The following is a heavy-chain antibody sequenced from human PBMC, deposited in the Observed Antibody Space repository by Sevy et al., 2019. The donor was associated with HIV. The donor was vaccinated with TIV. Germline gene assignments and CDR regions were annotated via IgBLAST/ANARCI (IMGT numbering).Heavy chain of an antibody. J-gene: IGHJ3*01. CDR1: GFTLSSYE. V-gene: IGHV3-48*03. CDR2: ISSTGSNK. Sequence: GGSLRLSCEASGFTLSSYEMNWVRQAPGKGLEWVSYISSTGSNKYYADSVKGRFTISRDNAKNSLYLQMNSLTAEDTAVYYCARVIVIIARYDAFDLWGQGTMVTVSS. CDR3: ARVIVIIARYDAFDL. D-gene: IGHD3-22*01.